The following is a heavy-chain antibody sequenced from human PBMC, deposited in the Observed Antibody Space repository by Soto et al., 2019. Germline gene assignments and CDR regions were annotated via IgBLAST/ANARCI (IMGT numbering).Heavy chain of an antibody. CDR3: ARLKTYDILNKSDY. CDR2: IYDSGST. Sequence: QVQLQESGPGLVKPSGTLSLTCAVSGGSIGSSNWWSWVRQSPGKGLVWIGEIYDSGSTNYNPSLKSRVTISLDKSKNQFSLKLSSVNAADTAVYYCARLKTYDILNKSDYWGQGSLVTVSS. D-gene: IGHD3-9*01. V-gene: IGHV4-4*02. J-gene: IGHJ4*02. CDR1: GGSIGSSNW.